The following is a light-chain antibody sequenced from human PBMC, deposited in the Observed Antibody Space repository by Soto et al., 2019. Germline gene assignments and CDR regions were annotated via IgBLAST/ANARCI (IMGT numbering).Light chain of an antibody. V-gene: IGKV3-20*01. CDR1: QSVSSGY. J-gene: IGKJ4*01. Sequence: DIVLTQSPGTLYLSPGERATLSCRASQSVSSGYLAWYQQRPGQAPRLLIYGASTRATGIPDRFSGSGSGADFTLTISGLQPEDFASYHCQQTYSDISFGGGTKVDIK. CDR3: QQTYSDIS. CDR2: GAS.